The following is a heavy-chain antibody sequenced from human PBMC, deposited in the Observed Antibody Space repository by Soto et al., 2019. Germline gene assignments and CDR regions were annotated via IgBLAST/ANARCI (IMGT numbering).Heavy chain of an antibody. CDR3: AATSITMIVVVIPPGAFDS. Sequence: ASVKVSCKVSGYTLTELSMHWVRQAPGKGLEWMGGFDPEDGETIYAQKFQGRVTMTEDTSTDTAYMELSSLRSEDTAVYYCAATSITMIVVVIPPGAFDSWGQGTMVTVSS. D-gene: IGHD3-22*01. CDR2: FDPEDGET. V-gene: IGHV1-24*01. CDR1: GYTLTELS. J-gene: IGHJ3*02.